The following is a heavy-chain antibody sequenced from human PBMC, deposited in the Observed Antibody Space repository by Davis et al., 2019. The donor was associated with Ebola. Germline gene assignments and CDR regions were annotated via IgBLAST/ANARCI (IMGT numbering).Heavy chain of an antibody. CDR3: ARDFAGYCSGGSCYSGWFDP. Sequence: ASVKVSCKASGYTFTSYGISWVRQAPGQGLEWTGWISAYNGNTNYAQKLQGRVTMTTDTSTSTAYMELRSLRSDDTAVYYCARDFAGYCSGGSCYSGWFDPWGQGTLVTVSS. V-gene: IGHV1-18*01. J-gene: IGHJ5*02. CDR2: ISAYNGNT. CDR1: GYTFTSYG. D-gene: IGHD2-15*01.